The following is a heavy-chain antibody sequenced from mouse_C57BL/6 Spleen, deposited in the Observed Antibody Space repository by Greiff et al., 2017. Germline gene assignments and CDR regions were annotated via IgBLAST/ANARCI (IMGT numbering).Heavy chain of an antibody. J-gene: IGHJ3*01. CDR2: IYPGSGST. V-gene: IGHV1-55*01. Sequence: QVQLQQPGAELVKPGASVKMFCKASGYTFTSYWITWVKQRPGQGLEWIGDIYPGSGSTNYNEKFKSKATLTVDTSSSTAYMQLSSLTSEDSAVYYCARSAHDYYGSIPFAYWGQGTLVTVSA. CDR3: ARSAHDYYGSIPFAY. D-gene: IGHD1-1*01. CDR1: GYTFTSYW.